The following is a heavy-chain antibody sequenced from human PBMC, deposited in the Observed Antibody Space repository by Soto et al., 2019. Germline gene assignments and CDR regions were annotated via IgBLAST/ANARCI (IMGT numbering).Heavy chain of an antibody. D-gene: IGHD2-15*01. J-gene: IGHJ4*02. CDR3: ARGSKGGLGRPLDY. V-gene: IGHV4-34*01. CDR2: INHSGST. Sequence: QVQLQPWGAGLLKPSATLSLNCAVYGGSFSGYYWSWIRQPPGKGLEWIGDINHSGSTNYTPSLNSRVTISIYTSKNQLSLKLRSVTAADMAVYYCARGSKGGLGRPLDYWGQGTLVTVSS. CDR1: GGSFSGYY.